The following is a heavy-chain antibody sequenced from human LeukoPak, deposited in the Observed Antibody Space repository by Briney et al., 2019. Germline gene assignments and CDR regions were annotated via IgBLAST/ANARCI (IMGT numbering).Heavy chain of an antibody. D-gene: IGHD2-8*02. CDR3: ARAYWADDAFDI. CDR1: GGSISSYY. Sequence: PSETLSLTCTVSGGSISSYYWSWIRQPPGKGLEWIGYIYYSESTNYNPSLKSRVTISVDTSKNQFSLKLSSVTAADTAMYYCARAYWADDAFDIWGQGTMVTVSS. CDR2: IYYSEST. V-gene: IGHV4-59*01. J-gene: IGHJ3*02.